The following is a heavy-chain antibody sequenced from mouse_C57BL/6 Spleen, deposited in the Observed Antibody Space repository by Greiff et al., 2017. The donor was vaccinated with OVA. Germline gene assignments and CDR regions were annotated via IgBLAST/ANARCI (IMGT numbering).Heavy chain of an antibody. Sequence: VQLQQFVAELVRPGASVKLSCTASGFNIKNTYMHWVKQRPEQGLEWIGRIDPANGNTKYAPKFQGKATITADTSSNTAYLQLSSLTSEDTASYYCARGDYYGSSYVAWFAYWGQGTLVTVSA. D-gene: IGHD1-1*01. V-gene: IGHV14-3*01. CDR3: ARGDYYGSSYVAWFAY. CDR1: GFNIKNTY. CDR2: IDPANGNT. J-gene: IGHJ3*01.